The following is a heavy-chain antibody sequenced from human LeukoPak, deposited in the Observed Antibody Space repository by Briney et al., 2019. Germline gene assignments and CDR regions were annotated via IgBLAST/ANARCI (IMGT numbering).Heavy chain of an antibody. J-gene: IGHJ1*01. CDR1: GGTFSSYA. CDR2: IIPIFGTA. Sequence: SVKVSCKASGGTFSSYAISWVRQAPGQGLEWMGGIIPIFGTANYAQKFQGRVTITADKSTSTAYMELSSLRSEDTAVYYCASDCGGDCYPPAEYFQHWGQGTLVTVSP. V-gene: IGHV1-69*06. CDR3: ASDCGGDCYPPAEYFQH. D-gene: IGHD2-21*02.